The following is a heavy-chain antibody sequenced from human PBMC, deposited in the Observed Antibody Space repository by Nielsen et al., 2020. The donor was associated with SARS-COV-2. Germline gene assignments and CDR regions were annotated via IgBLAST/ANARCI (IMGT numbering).Heavy chain of an antibody. J-gene: IGHJ4*02. D-gene: IGHD3-16*01. V-gene: IGHV1-18*01. Sequence: ASVKVSCKASGYTFTSYGISWVRQAPGQGLEWMGWISAYNGNTNYAQKLQGRVTMTTDISTSTAYMELRSLRSDDTAVYYCARDNRMITFGGVMRNFDYWGQGTLVTVSS. CDR2: ISAYNGNT. CDR3: ARDNRMITFGGVMRNFDY. CDR1: GYTFTSYG.